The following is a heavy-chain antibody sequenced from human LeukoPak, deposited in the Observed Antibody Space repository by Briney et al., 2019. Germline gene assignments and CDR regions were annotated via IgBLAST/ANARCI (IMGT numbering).Heavy chain of an antibody. D-gene: IGHD2-21*01. CDR2: ISPSGGST. Sequence: ASVKVSCKAFGYTFTGYWMHWVRQAPGQGPEWMGVISPSGGSTIYAQKFKGRVTLTRDMSTSTDYLELSSLRSEDTAVYYCARDNSAGEIAWWFDPWGQGTLVTVSS. J-gene: IGHJ5*02. CDR1: GYTFTGYW. CDR3: ARDNSAGEIAWWFDP. V-gene: IGHV1-46*01.